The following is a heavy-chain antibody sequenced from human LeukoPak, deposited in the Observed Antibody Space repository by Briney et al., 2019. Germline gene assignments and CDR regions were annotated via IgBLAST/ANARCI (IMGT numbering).Heavy chain of an antibody. V-gene: IGHV3-11*01. CDR2: ISSSGSTI. CDR1: GFTFSDYY. J-gene: IGHJ4*02. Sequence: GGSLRLSCAASGFTFSDYYMSWIRQAPGKGLEWVSYISSSGSTIYYADSVKGRFTISRDNAKNSLYLQMNSLRAEDTAVYYCARWYSSSWYPNRYYFDYWGRGTLVTVSS. CDR3: ARWYSSSWYPNRYYFDY. D-gene: IGHD6-13*01.